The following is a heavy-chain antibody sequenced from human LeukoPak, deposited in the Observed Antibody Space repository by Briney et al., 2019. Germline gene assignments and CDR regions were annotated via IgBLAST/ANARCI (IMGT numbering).Heavy chain of an antibody. J-gene: IGHJ6*03. V-gene: IGHV1-2*02. Sequence: ASVKVSCKASGYTLTGYYIYWVRQAPGQGLEWMGWINPKSGGTNYAQKFQGRVTVTRDTSISTAYMELSRLRSDDTAVYYCARLDSLGYYMDVWGKGTTVTVSS. CDR2: INPKSGGT. CDR3: ARLDSLGYYMDV. CDR1: GYTLTGYY.